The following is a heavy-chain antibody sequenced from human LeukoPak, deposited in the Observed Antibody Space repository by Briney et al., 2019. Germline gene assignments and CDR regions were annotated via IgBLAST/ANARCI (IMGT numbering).Heavy chain of an antibody. J-gene: IGHJ4*02. V-gene: IGHV3-30-3*01. CDR1: GFTFSSYA. Sequence: GGSLRLSCAASGFTFSSYAMHWVRQAPGKGLEWVAVISYDGSNKYYADSVKGRFTISRDNSKNTLYLQMNSLRAEDTAVYYCAKESPPTSEWLPDYWGQGTLVTISS. CDR3: AKESPPTSEWLPDY. D-gene: IGHD5-12*01. CDR2: ISYDGSNK.